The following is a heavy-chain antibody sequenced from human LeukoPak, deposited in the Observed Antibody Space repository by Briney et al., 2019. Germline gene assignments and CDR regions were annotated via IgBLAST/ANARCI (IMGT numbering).Heavy chain of an antibody. CDR3: ARDGSTVTSYYYMDV. CDR2: ISSSSSTI. CDR1: GFTFSSYS. J-gene: IGHJ6*03. Sequence: PGGSLRLSCAASGFTFSSYSMNWVRQAPGKGLEWVSYISSSSSTIYYADSVKGRFTIFRDNAKNSLYLQMNSLRAEDTAVYYCARDGSTVTSYYYMDVWGKGTTVTVSS. D-gene: IGHD4-17*01. V-gene: IGHV3-48*04.